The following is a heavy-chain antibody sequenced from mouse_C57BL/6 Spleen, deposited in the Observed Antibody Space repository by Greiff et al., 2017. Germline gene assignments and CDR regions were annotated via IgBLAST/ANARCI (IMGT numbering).Heavy chain of an antibody. CDR1: GFSLTSYG. CDR3: ARHGDDEPLCAY. CDR2: IWSDGST. Sequence: VQRVESGPGLVAPSQSLSITCTVSGFSLTSYGVHWVRQPPGKGLEWLVVIWSDGSTNYNSALKPRLSISKDNSKSQVFLKMNSLQTDDTAMYYCARHGDDEPLCAYWGQGTLVTVSA. J-gene: IGHJ3*01. V-gene: IGHV2-6-1*01. D-gene: IGHD2-12*01.